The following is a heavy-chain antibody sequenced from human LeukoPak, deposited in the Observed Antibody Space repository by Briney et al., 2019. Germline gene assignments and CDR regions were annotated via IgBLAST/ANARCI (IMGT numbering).Heavy chain of an antibody. CDR1: GYTFTGYY. J-gene: IGHJ5*02. CDR3: AREWFGDDNWFDP. V-gene: IGHV1-2*02. CDR2: INPNSGGT. Sequence: ASVKVSCKASGYTFTGYYMHWVRQAPGQGLEWMGWINPNSGGTNYAQKFQGRVTMTRDTSISTAYMELSRLRSDDTAVYYCAREWFGDDNWFDPWGQGTLVTVSS. D-gene: IGHD3-10*01.